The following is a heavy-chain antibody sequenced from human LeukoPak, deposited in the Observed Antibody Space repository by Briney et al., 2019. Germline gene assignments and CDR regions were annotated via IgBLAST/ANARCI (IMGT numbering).Heavy chain of an antibody. V-gene: IGHV4-34*01. J-gene: IGHJ6*04. CDR3: ARGRDTAMGYYYGMDV. CDR2: INHSGST. Sequence: SETLSLTCAVYGGSFSGYYWSWIRQPPGKGLEWIGEINHSGSTNYNPSLKSRVTISVDTSKNQFSLKLSSVTAADTAVYYCARGRDTAMGYYYGMDVWGKGTTVTVSS. D-gene: IGHD5-18*01. CDR1: GGSFSGYY.